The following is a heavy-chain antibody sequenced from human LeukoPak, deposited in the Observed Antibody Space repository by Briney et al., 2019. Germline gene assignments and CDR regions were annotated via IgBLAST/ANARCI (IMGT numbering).Heavy chain of an antibody. CDR3: ARGRHYDSNGYYEAFYFDY. CDR2: INPDSGGT. Sequence: GASVKVSCKASGYSFTDYYMHWVRQAPGQGLEWMGWINPDSGGTKDAQIFQDRVTMTRDTSIRTAYVELNRLRSDDTAVYYCARGRHYDSNGYYEAFYFDYWGQGTLVTVSS. CDR1: GYSFTDYY. D-gene: IGHD3-22*01. J-gene: IGHJ4*02. V-gene: IGHV1-2*02.